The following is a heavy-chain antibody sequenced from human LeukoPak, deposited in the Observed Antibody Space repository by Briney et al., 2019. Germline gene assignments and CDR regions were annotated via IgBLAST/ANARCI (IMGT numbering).Heavy chain of an antibody. D-gene: IGHD2-21*01. V-gene: IGHV4-31*03. CDR3: ARGLILFAFDI. Sequence: SQTLSLTCTVSGGSISSGGYYWSWIRQHPGKGLEWIGYIYYSGNTYYNPSLKSRVSISVDTSKNQFSLKLSSVTAADTAVYYCARGLILFAFDIWGQGTMVTVSS. J-gene: IGHJ3*02. CDR2: IYYSGNT. CDR1: GGSISSGGYY.